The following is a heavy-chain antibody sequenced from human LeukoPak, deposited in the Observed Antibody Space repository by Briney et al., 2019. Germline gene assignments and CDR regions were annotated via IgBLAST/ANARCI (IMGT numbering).Heavy chain of an antibody. CDR2: IGSSGSTV. CDR3: ARDTLEYSNSPDALDI. CDR1: GFTFSSYN. Sequence: GGSLRLSCAASGFTFSSYNMSWVRQAPGKGLEWVSYIGSSGSTVYYADSVKGRFTISRDNAKNSLYMQMESLRDEDTAIYYCARDTLEYSNSPDALDIWGQGTMVTVSS. V-gene: IGHV3-48*02. J-gene: IGHJ3*02. D-gene: IGHD4-23*01.